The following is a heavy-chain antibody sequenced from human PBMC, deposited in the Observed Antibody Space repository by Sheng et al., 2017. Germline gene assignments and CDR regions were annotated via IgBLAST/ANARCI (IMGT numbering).Heavy chain of an antibody. CDR2: INHSGST. Sequence: QVQLQQWGAGLLKPSETLSLTCAVYGGSFSGYYWSWIRQPPGKGLEWIGEINHSGSTNYNPSLKSRVTISVDTSKNQFSLKLSSVTAADTAVYYCARVDWVITFGGVIAYFDYWGQGTLVTVSS. V-gene: IGHV4-34*01. D-gene: IGHD3-16*02. J-gene: IGHJ4*02. CDR3: ARVDWVITFGGVIAYFDY. CDR1: GGSFSGYY.